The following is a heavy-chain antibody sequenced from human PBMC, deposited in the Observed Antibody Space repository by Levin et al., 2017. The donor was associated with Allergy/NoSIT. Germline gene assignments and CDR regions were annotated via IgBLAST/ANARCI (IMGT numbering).Heavy chain of an antibody. CDR3: ARDSSHCSSTSCYTGYFDY. V-gene: IGHV1-46*01. CDR1: GYTFTSYY. D-gene: IGHD2-2*02. CDR2: INPSGGST. Sequence: GESLKISCKASGYTFTSYYMHWVRQAPGQGLEWMGIINPSGGSTSYAQKFQGRVTMTRDTSTSTVYMELSSLRSEDTAVYYCARDSSHCSSTSCYTGYFDYWGQGTLVTVSS. J-gene: IGHJ4*02.